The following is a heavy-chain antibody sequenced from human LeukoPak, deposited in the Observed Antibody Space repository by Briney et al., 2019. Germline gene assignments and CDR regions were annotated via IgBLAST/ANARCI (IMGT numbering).Heavy chain of an antibody. CDR1: GFTFSDAW. CDR2: IKSKSDGGTI. V-gene: IGHV3-15*01. Sequence: PGGSLRLSCVGSGFTFSDAWMSWVRQAPGKGLEWGGRIKSKSDGGTIDYAAPVKGRFTISREDSRNTLYLQMNSLKTEDTAVYYCTTRRQDGWWGQGTLVTVS. CDR3: TTRRQDGW. J-gene: IGHJ4*02. D-gene: IGHD2-15*01.